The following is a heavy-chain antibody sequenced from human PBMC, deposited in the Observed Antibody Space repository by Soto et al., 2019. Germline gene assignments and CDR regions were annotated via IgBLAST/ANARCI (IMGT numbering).Heavy chain of an antibody. CDR2: IWYDGSNK. CDR3: ARDHVIAAAGDGGYYYYGMDV. CDR1: GFTFSSYG. V-gene: IGHV3-33*01. D-gene: IGHD6-13*01. Sequence: QVQLVESGGGVVQPGRSLRLSCAASGFTFSSYGMHWVRQAPGKGLEWVAVIWYDGSNKYYADSVKGRFTISRDNSKNTLYLQMNSLRAEDTAVYYCARDHVIAAAGDGGYYYYGMDVWGQGTTVTVSS. J-gene: IGHJ6*02.